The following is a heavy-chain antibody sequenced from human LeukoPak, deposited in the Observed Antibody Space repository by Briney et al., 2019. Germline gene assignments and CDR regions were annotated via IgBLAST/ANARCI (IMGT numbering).Heavy chain of an antibody. D-gene: IGHD3-22*01. CDR2: IKSKTDGGTT. V-gene: IGHV3-15*01. CDR3: TSLGNYDSSGWNAFDI. CDR1: GFTFSNAW. Sequence: GGSLRLSCAASGFTFSNAWMSWVRQAPGKGLEWVGRIKSKTDGGTTDYAAPVKGRFTISRDDSKNTLYLQMNSLKTEDTAVYYCTSLGNYDSSGWNAFDIWGQGTMVTVSS. J-gene: IGHJ3*02.